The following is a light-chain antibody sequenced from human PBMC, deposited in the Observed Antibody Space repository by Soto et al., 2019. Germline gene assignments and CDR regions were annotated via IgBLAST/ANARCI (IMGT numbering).Light chain of an antibody. J-gene: IGKJ3*01. CDR2: WAS. V-gene: IGKV4-1*01. CDR3: QQYYSAPFT. Sequence: DIVMTQSPDSLAVSLGERATINCKSSQSVLYSSNNKNYLAWYQQKPGQPPKLLIYWASTRESGVPDRFSGSGSGTDFTITISTVQAEDVAVYFCQQYYSAPFTVGPGTKVDIK. CDR1: QSVLYSSNNKNY.